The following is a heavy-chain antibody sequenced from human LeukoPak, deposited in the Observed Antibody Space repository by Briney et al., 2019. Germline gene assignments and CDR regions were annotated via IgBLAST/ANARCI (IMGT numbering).Heavy chain of an antibody. CDR1: GGSFSGCY. V-gene: IGHV4-34*01. CDR2: INHSGST. Sequence: SETLSLTCAVYGGSFSGCYWSWIRQPPGKGLEWIGEINHSGSTNYNPSLKSRVTISVDTSKNQFSLKLSSVTAADTAVYYCARVPAGYSWYYFDYWGQGTLVTVSS. J-gene: IGHJ4*02. D-gene: IGHD6-13*01. CDR3: ARVPAGYSWYYFDY.